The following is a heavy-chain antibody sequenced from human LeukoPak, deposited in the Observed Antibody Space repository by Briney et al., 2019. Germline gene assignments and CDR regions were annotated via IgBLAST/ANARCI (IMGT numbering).Heavy chain of an antibody. D-gene: IGHD4-17*01. CDR3: ARSTVTTWVGDFDY. CDR1: GGSPSSSSYY. Sequence: PSETLSLTCTVSGGSPSSSSYYWDWIRQPPGKGLEWIGSIFYNGNTYYNPSLKSRVTISANTSNNHFSLKLSSVTATDTAVYYCARSTVTTWVGDFDYWGQGTLVTVSS. V-gene: IGHV4-39*01. J-gene: IGHJ4*02. CDR2: IFYNGNT.